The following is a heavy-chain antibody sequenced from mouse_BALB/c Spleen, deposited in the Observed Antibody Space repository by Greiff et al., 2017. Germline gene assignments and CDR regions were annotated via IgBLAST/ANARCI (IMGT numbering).Heavy chain of an antibody. CDR3: ASYYGNYGYAMDY. Sequence: EVKLVESGGGLVKPGGSLKLSCAASGFTFSSYAMSWVRQTPEKRLEWVASISSGGSTYYPDSVNGRFTISRDNARNILYLQMSSLRSEDTAMYYCASYYGNYGYAMDYWGQGTSVTVSS. D-gene: IGHD2-1*01. CDR1: GFTFSSYA. CDR2: ISSGGST. J-gene: IGHJ4*01. V-gene: IGHV5-6-5*01.